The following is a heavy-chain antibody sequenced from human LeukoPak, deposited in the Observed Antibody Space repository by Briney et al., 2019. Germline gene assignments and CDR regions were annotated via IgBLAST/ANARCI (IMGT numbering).Heavy chain of an antibody. CDR2: LSQRTNK. D-gene: IGHD5-18*01. Sequence: LSQRTNKYYPASVKGRFTISSDNSKKTLYLQMKRLRAEDTGVYYSARVMDTAMVMPYFDYWGQGTLLTVPS. J-gene: IGHJ4*02. CDR3: ARVMDTAMVMPYFDY. V-gene: IGHV3-30-3*01.